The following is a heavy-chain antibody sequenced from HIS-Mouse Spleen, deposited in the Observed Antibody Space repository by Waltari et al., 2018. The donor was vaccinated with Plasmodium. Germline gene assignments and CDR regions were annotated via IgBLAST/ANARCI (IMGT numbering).Heavy chain of an antibody. J-gene: IGHJ4*02. CDR1: GGSISSSSYY. CDR3: ARVRFEYSSSPFDY. CDR2: IYYSGST. D-gene: IGHD6-6*01. Sequence: QLQLQESGPGLVKPSETLSLTCTVSGGSISSSSYYWGWIRQPPGKGLEWIGSIYYSGSTYYNPSLKSRVTISVDTSKNQFSLKLSSVTAADTAVYYCARVRFEYSSSPFDYWGQGTLVTVSS. V-gene: IGHV4-39*07.